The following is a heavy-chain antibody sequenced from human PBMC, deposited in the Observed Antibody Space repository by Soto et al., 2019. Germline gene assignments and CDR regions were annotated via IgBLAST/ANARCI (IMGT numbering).Heavy chain of an antibody. Sequence: QVQLVQSGAEVKKPGASVKVSCKASGYTFTSYDINWVRQATGQGLEWMGWMNPNSGDTGYEQKFQVRVTMTRSTSISTAYMELSSLRSEDTAFYYCARGGYYYDSSAYYRPFDYWGQGTLVTVSS. CDR1: GYTFTSYD. V-gene: IGHV1-8*01. CDR3: ARGGYYYDSSAYYRPFDY. D-gene: IGHD3-22*01. J-gene: IGHJ4*02. CDR2: MNPNSGDT.